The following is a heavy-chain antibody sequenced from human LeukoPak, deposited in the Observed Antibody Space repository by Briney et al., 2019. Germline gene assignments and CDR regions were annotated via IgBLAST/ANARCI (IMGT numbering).Heavy chain of an antibody. CDR1: GFTFRSYS. J-gene: IGHJ6*03. CDR2: ISSSSSYI. CDR3: ARDNGGYYYMDV. V-gene: IGHV3-21*01. Sequence: GGSLRLSCAASGFTFRSYSVNWFRKAPGKGLEWVSSISSSSSYIYYSDSVKGRFTISRDNAKNSLYLQMNSLRAEDTAVYYCARDNGGYYYMDVWGKGTTVTVSS.